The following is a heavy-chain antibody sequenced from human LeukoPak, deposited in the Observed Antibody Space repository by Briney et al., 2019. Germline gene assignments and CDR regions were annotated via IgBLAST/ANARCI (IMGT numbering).Heavy chain of an antibody. J-gene: IGHJ4*02. CDR1: AGSINSDTYY. Sequence: SETLSLTCTVSAGSINSDTYYWGWIRQPPGKGQEWIGSIYYTGNTYYNASLNSRVTISVDTSKNQFSLKLSSVTAADTAAYYCASSRIAIVGPFDYWRQRPLVTVSS. D-gene: IGHD6-13*01. CDR3: ASSRIAIVGPFDY. CDR2: IYYTGNT. V-gene: IGHV4-39*01.